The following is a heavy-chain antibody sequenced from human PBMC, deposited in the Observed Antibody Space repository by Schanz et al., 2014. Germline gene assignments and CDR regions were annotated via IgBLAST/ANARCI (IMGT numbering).Heavy chain of an antibody. CDR1: GFIFSNSW. V-gene: IGHV3-7*01. CDR3: AKEKEEVAADGSFFDY. J-gene: IGHJ4*02. Sequence: EVQLVESGGGLVQPGGSLRLSCAASGFIFSNSWMSWVRQAPGKGLEWVANIKQDGSEKYYVDSVKGRFTISRDNAKNSLYLQMDSLRAEDTAVYYCAKEKEEVAADGSFFDYWGQGTLVTVSS. CDR2: IKQDGSEK. D-gene: IGHD6-13*01.